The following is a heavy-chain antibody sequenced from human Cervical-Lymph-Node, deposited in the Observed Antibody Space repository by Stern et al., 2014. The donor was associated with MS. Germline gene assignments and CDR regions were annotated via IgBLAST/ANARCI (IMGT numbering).Heavy chain of an antibody. CDR3: ARGGAVATSDYYFDY. J-gene: IGHJ4*02. V-gene: IGHV3-30*01. CDR1: GFTFSYHA. CDR2: ISYDGSDK. D-gene: IGHD5-12*01. Sequence: VQLVESGGGVVQPGRSLRLSCAASGFTFSYHAMHWVRQAPGKGLEWVAVISYDGSDKNGAGSVKGRFTLPRNNSRNPLFLEMKSLRVDDTAFDYCARGGAVATSDYYFDYWGQGSLVTVSS.